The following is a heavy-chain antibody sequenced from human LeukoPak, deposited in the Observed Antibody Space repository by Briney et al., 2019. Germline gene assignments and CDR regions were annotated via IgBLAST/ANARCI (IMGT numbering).Heavy chain of an antibody. V-gene: IGHV3-33*01. CDR3: ARQSRYYDSSGYFY. J-gene: IGHJ4*02. D-gene: IGHD3-22*01. CDR2: IWYDGSNK. CDR1: GFTFSSYG. Sequence: GGSLRLSCAASGFTFSSYGMHWVRQAPGKGLEWVAVIWYDGSNKYYADSVKGRFTISRDNSKNTLYLQMNSLRAEDTAVYYRARQSRYYDSSGYFYWGQGTLVTVSS.